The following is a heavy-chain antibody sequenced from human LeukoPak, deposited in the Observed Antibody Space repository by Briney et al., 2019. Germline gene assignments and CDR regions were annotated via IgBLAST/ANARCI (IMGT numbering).Heavy chain of an antibody. CDR2: ITSSSSYT. CDR1: GFTFSSYE. J-gene: IGHJ6*03. D-gene: IGHD2-8*01. Sequence: GGPLRLSCTASGFTFSSYEMNWVRQAPGKGLEWVSSITSSSSYTFYADSVRGRFTISRDNAKNSLYLQMNSLRAEDTAIYYCARDPYNGACGTSYYYYMDVWGKGTTVTISS. V-gene: IGHV3-21*01. CDR3: ARDPYNGACGTSYYYYMDV.